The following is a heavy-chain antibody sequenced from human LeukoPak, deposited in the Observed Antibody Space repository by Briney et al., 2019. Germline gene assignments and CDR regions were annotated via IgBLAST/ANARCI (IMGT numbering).Heavy chain of an antibody. CDR1: GGSISSSSYY. J-gene: IGHJ4*02. CDR3: ARLSRGYSGYSPY. D-gene: IGHD5-12*01. CDR2: IYYSGST. V-gene: IGHV4-39*01. Sequence: PSETLSLTCTVSGGSISSSSYYWGWIRQPRGKGLEWIGSIYYSGSTYYNPSLKSRVTISVDTSKNQFSLKLSSVTAADTAVYYCARLSRGYSGYSPYWGQGTLVTVSS.